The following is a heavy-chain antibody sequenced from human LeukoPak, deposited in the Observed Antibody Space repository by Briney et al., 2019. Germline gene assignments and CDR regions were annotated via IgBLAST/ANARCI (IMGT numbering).Heavy chain of an antibody. D-gene: IGHD2-2*01. CDR2: INHSGST. CDR1: GGSFSGYY. J-gene: IGHJ6*02. CDR3: ARVSGPHKDIVVVPAALGDYYYYGMDV. Sequence: SETLSLTCAVYGGSFSGYYWSWIRQPPGKGLEWIGEINHSGSTNYNPSLKSRVTISVDTSKNQFSLKLSSVTAADTAVYYCARVSGPHKDIVVVPAALGDYYYYGMDVWGQGTTVTVSS. V-gene: IGHV4-34*01.